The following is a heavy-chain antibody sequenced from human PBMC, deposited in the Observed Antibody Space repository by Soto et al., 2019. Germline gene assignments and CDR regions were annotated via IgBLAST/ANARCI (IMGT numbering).Heavy chain of an antibody. Sequence: PSETLSLTCTVSGGSISSGGYYWSWIRQHPGKGLEWIGYIYYSGSTYYNTSLKSRVTISVDTSGNQFSLMLNSVTAADTAVYYCASHPTITTNFDYWGPGILVTVSS. V-gene: IGHV4-31*03. CDR1: GGSISSGGYY. D-gene: IGHD5-12*01. CDR3: ASHPTITTNFDY. CDR2: IYYSGST. J-gene: IGHJ4*02.